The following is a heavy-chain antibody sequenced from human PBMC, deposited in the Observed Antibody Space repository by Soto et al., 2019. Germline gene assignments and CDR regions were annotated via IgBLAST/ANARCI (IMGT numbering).Heavy chain of an antibody. CDR1: GGSVSSYY. J-gene: IGHJ5*02. CDR3: ASSPCSGGIGYENGWFDP. V-gene: IGHV4-59*02. Sequence: SETLSLTCTVSGGSVSSYYWSWIRQPPGKGLEWIGYIYYSGSTNYNPSLKCRVTISVDTSKNQFSLKLSSVTAADTAVYYCASSPCSGGIGYENGWFDPWGQGNQVTVSS. CDR2: IYYSGST. D-gene: IGHD2-15*01.